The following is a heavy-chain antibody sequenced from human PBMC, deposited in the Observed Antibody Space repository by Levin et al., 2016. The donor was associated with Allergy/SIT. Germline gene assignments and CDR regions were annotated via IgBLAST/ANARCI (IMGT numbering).Heavy chain of an antibody. Sequence: GESLKISCAASGFTFSSYAMSWVRQAPGKGLEWVSAMSVSDNSTYYADSVKGRFTISRDNSKNTLYLQMNSLRAEDTAVYYCAKGRTSDYWGQGTRVTVSS. V-gene: IGHV3-23*01. D-gene: IGHD3/OR15-3a*01. CDR3: AKGRTSDY. J-gene: IGHJ4*02. CDR2: MSVSDNST. CDR1: GFTFSSYA.